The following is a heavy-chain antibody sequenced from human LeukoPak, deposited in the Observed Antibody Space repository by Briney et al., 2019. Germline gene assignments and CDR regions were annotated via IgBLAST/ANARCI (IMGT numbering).Heavy chain of an antibody. CDR3: ARAYYYGSGESFDY. D-gene: IGHD3-10*01. V-gene: IGHV3-48*03. Sequence: GGSLRLSCAASGFTFSSYEMNWVRQAPGKGLEWVSYISSRGSTIYYADSVKCRFTISRDNAKNSLYLQMNSLRAEDTAVYYCARAYYYGSGESFDYWGQGTLVTVSS. CDR1: GFTFSSYE. CDR2: ISSRGSTI. J-gene: IGHJ4*02.